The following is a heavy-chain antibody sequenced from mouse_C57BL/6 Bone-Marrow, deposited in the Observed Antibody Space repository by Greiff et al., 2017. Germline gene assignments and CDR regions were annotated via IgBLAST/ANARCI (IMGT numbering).Heavy chain of an antibody. V-gene: IGHV1-64*01. CDR2: MHPNGGSP. D-gene: IGHD2-4*01. CDR1: GYTFTNYW. Sequence: VQLQQPGAELVKPGASVKLSCKASGYTFTNYWMHWVKQRPGQGLEWIGMMHPNGGSPDYNEKFKSEATLSVAQSSRTAYMELSSLTSEDSAVNYCARSYDYDDYTMDYWGQGTSVTVSS. CDR3: ARSYDYDDYTMDY. J-gene: IGHJ4*01.